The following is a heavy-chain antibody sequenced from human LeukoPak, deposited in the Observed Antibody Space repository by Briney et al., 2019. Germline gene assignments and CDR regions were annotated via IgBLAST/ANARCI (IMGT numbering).Heavy chain of an antibody. CDR2: ISAYNGNT. Sequence: GASVKVSCKASVYTFTSYGISWVRQAPGQGLEWMGWISAYNGNTNYAQKLQGRVTMTTDTSTSTAYMELRSLRSDDTAVYYCARGRITMVRGVIIREFDYWGQGTLVTVSS. J-gene: IGHJ4*02. CDR3: ARGRITMVRGVIIREFDY. D-gene: IGHD3-10*01. CDR1: VYTFTSYG. V-gene: IGHV1-18*01.